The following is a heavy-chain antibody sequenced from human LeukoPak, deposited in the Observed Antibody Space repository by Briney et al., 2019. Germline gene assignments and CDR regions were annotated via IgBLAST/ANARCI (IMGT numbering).Heavy chain of an antibody. V-gene: IGHV4-59*02. CDR3: ARIHRYCSGGACYVLDN. J-gene: IGHJ4*02. CDR1: GGSVSGYY. D-gene: IGHD2-15*01. Sequence: SSETLSLTCVVSGGSVSGYYWGWIRQPPGRGLEWIGYVYYSGSTNYNPSFKSRITISVDTSRNQFSLQLSSVTAADTAVYYCARIHRYCSGGACYVLDNWGQGTLVAVSS. CDR2: VYYSGST.